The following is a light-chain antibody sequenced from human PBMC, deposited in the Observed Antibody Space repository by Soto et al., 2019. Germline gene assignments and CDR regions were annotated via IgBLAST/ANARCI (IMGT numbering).Light chain of an antibody. CDR2: DAS. CDR3: QQYDTFSRFT. V-gene: IGKV1-5*01. Sequence: DIQMTQSPSTLSASVGDRVTITCRASKNINDWLAWYQQKPGKAPNLLIYDASTLESGVPSRFSGSGSGTEFTLTISSLQPADFATYYCQQYDTFSRFTFGPGTKVDLK. J-gene: IGKJ3*01. CDR1: KNINDW.